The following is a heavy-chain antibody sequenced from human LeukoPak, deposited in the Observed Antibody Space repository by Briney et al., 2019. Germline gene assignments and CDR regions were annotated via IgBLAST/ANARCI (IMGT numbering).Heavy chain of an antibody. Sequence: GGSLRLSCAASGFTFDDYAMHWVRQAPGKGLEGVSGISWNSGSIGYADSVKGRFTISRDNAKNSLYLQMNSLRAEDTALYYCAKDTKWELRGEAFDIWGQGTMVTVSS. CDR3: AKDTKWELRGEAFDI. CDR2: ISWNSGSI. J-gene: IGHJ3*02. D-gene: IGHD1-26*01. V-gene: IGHV3-9*01. CDR1: GFTFDDYA.